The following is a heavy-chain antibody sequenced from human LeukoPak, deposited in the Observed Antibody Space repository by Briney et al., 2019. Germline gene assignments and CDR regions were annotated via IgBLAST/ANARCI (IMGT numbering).Heavy chain of an antibody. J-gene: IGHJ4*02. V-gene: IGHV3-7*01. CDR1: GFTFSNYW. D-gene: IGHD3-10*01. CDR3: ARDKGAGENFDY. Sequence: PGGSLRLSCAAPGFTFSNYWMSWVRQAPGKGLEWVANIKQDGSEKYYVDSVKGRFTISRDNAKNSLYLQMSSLRAEDTAVYYCARDKGAGENFDYWGQGALVTVSS. CDR2: IKQDGSEK.